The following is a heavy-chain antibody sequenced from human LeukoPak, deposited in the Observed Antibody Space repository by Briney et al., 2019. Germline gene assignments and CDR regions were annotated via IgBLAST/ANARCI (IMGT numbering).Heavy chain of an antibody. Sequence: SETLSLTYAVSGYSISSGYYWGWIRQRPGQGLEWIGSIDHSGSTYYNPSLKSRVTISVDTSKNQFSLKLSSVTAADTAVYYCARLDATNDYWGQGTLVTVSS. CDR2: IDHSGST. CDR1: GYSISSGYY. J-gene: IGHJ4*02. V-gene: IGHV4-38-2*01. D-gene: IGHD1-1*01. CDR3: ARLDATNDY.